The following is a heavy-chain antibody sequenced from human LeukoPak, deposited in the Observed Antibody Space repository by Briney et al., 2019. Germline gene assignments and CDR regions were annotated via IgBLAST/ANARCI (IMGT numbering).Heavy chain of an antibody. D-gene: IGHD6-13*01. V-gene: IGHV3-30*18. CDR2: ISYDGSNK. J-gene: IGHJ3*02. CDR1: GFTFSSYG. CDR3: AKDQAGNDAFDI. Sequence: GGSLRLSCAASGFTFSSYGMHWVRQAPGKGLERVAVISYDGSNKYYADSVKGRFTISRDNSKNTLYLQMNSLRAEDTAVYYCAKDQAGNDAFDIWGQGTMVTVSS.